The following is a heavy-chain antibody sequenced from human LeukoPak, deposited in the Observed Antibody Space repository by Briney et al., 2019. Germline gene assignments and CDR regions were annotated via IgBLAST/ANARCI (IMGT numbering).Heavy chain of an antibody. V-gene: IGHV1-58*02. D-gene: IGHD3-22*01. CDR2: IVVGSGNT. CDR1: GFTFTSSA. Sequence: SVKVSCKASGFTFTSSAMQWVRQARGQRLEWIGWIVVGSGNTNYAQKFQERVTIIRDMSTSTAYMELSSLRSEDTAVYYCAADRSYYYDSSGFASSIWGQGTMVTVSS. J-gene: IGHJ3*02. CDR3: AADRSYYYDSSGFASSI.